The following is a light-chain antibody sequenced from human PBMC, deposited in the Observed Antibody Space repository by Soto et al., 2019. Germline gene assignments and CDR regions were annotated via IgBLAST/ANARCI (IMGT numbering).Light chain of an antibody. CDR3: QQYYSTPYT. V-gene: IGKV4-1*01. CDR2: WAS. CDR1: QTVLYSSNNKNY. J-gene: IGKJ2*01. Sequence: DIVMTQSPDSLAVSLGERATIKCKSSQTVLYSSNNKNYLVWYQQKPGQPPKLLIYWASTRYSGVPDRFSGSGSGTDFTLTISSLQAEDVAVYYCQQYYSTPYTFGQGPSWRSN.